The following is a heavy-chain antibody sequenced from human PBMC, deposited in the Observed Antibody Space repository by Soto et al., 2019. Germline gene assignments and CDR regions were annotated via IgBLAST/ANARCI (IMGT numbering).Heavy chain of an antibody. J-gene: IGHJ5*02. CDR2: MNPNSGNT. V-gene: IGHV1-8*01. D-gene: IGHD6-6*01. CDR3: ARSRIAGHVSFHP. CDR1: GYTFTSYD. Sequence: QVQLVQSGAEVKKPGASVKVSCKASGYTFTSYDINWVRQATGQGLEWMGWMNPNSGNTGYAQKFQGRVTMTRNTSISTAYMELTSLRSEDASEHHCARSRIAGHVSFHPWGQGTLVTVSS.